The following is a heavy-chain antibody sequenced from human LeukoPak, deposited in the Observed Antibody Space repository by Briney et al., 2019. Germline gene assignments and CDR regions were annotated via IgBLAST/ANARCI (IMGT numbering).Heavy chain of an antibody. CDR3: AKESLGLVRGVISKNWFDP. CDR1: GFTFSHYG. V-gene: IGHV3-23*01. CDR2: ITSRGTT. D-gene: IGHD3-10*01. J-gene: IGHJ5*02. Sequence: GGSLRLSCAASGFTFSHYGMNWVRQAPGKGLEWVSGITSRGTTYYADSVKGRFTISRDNSKNTLYLQMNSLRAEDTAVYYCAKESLGLVRGVISKNWFDPWGQGTLVTVSS.